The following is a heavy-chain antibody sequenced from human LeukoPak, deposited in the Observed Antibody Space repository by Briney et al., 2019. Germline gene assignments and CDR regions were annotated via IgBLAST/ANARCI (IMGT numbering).Heavy chain of an antibody. Sequence: ASETLSLTCTVSGGSISSYYWSWIRQPPGKGLEWIGYIYYSGSTNYNPSLKSRVTISVDTSKNQFSLKLSSVTAADTAVYYCARGDYGDYYYYMDVWGKGTTVTISS. CDR3: ARGDYGDYYYYMDV. CDR1: GGSISSYY. D-gene: IGHD4-17*01. J-gene: IGHJ6*03. CDR2: IYYSGST. V-gene: IGHV4-59*01.